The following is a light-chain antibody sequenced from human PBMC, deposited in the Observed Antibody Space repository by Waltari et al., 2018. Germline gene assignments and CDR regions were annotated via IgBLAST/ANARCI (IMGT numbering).Light chain of an antibody. CDR2: AAS. J-gene: IGKJ1*01. CDR3: QQSYTPPSLT. CDR1: QGISSY. V-gene: IGKV1-39*01. Sequence: DIQMTQSPSSLSASVGDRVTITCRASQGISSYLNWYQQKAGKAPKLLIYAASNLQNGVPSRCRCSGSVTDFTLTINSLQLEDFATYYCQQSYTPPSLTFGQGTKVEIK.